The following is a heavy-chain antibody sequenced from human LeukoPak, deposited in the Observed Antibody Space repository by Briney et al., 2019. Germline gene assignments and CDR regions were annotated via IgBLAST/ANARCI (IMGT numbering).Heavy chain of an antibody. J-gene: IGHJ4*02. CDR1: GFIFNNYD. CDR2: IGTAADT. CDR3: ARVIPASGNYDY. V-gene: IGHV3-13*01. D-gene: IGHD3-10*01. Sequence: GGSLRLSCAASGFIFNNYDMHWVRQVTGKGLEWVSTIGTAADTYYPDSVKGRFTISRENAKNSLYLQMNSLRAGDTAVYYCARVIPASGNYDYWGQGTLVTVPS.